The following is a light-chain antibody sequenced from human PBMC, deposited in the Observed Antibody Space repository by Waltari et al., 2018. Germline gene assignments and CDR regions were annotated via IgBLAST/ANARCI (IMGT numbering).Light chain of an antibody. Sequence: QSALTQPRPVSGSPGQSVTISCTGTSSDVGGYNYVSCYQQHPGKAPKLMIYDVSKRPSGVPDRFSGSKSGNTASLTISGLQAEDEADYYCCSYAGSYTSYVVFGGGTKLTVL. CDR3: CSYAGSYTSYVV. J-gene: IGLJ2*01. V-gene: IGLV2-11*01. CDR2: DVS. CDR1: SSDVGGYNY.